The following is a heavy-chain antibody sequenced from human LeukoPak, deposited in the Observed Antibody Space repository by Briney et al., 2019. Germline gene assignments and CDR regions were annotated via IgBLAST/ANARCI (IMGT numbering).Heavy chain of an antibody. CDR1: GGSISSYY. J-gene: IGHJ4*02. CDR3: ARLATAGYLNY. CDR2: IYYSGST. D-gene: IGHD6-19*01. V-gene: IGHV4-59*08. Sequence: SETLSLTCTVSGGSISSYYWSWIRQPTGKGLEWIGYIYYSGSTKYNPSLKSRVTISVDTSKNQFSLKLSSVTAADTAVYYCARLATAGYLNYWGQGTLVTVSS.